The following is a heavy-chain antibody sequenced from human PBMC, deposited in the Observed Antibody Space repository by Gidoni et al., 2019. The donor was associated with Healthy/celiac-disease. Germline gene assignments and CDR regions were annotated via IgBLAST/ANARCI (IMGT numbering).Heavy chain of an antibody. J-gene: IGHJ4*02. D-gene: IGHD5-18*01. CDR2: ISWNSGSI. CDR3: AKDRRGYSYGHFDY. CDR1: GFTFDDYA. Sequence: EVQLVESGGGLVQPGRSVRLSCAASGFTFDDYAMHWVRQAPGKGLEWVSGISWNSGSIGYADSVKGRFTISRDNAKNSLYLQMNSLRAEDTALYYCAKDRRGYSYGHFDYWGQGTLVTVSS. V-gene: IGHV3-9*01.